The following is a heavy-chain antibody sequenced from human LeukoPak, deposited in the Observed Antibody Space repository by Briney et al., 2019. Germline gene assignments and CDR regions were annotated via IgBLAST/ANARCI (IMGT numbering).Heavy chain of an antibody. CDR3: AKGMNYYDSSGYPSYYYYGMDV. D-gene: IGHD3-22*01. Sequence: GGSLRLSCAASGFTLRSYTMNWVRQAPGKGLEWVSSIGISSNKIYYADSVKGRFTISRDNSKNTLYLQMNSLRAEDTAVYYCAKGMNYYDSSGYPSYYYYGMDVWGQGTTVTVSS. CDR1: GFTLRSYT. CDR2: IGISSNKI. J-gene: IGHJ6*02. V-gene: IGHV3-21*04.